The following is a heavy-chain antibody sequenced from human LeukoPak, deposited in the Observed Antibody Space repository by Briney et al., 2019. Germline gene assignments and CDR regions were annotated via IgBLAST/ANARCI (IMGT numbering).Heavy chain of an antibody. Sequence: EASVKVSCKASGYTFTSYGISWVRQAPGQGPEWMGWISAYNGNTNYAQKLQGRVTMTTDTSTSTAYMELRSLRSDDTAIYYCARMEYSSGWTDYYYYGMDVWGQGTTVTVSS. J-gene: IGHJ6*02. CDR2: ISAYNGNT. V-gene: IGHV1-18*01. CDR1: GYTFTSYG. D-gene: IGHD6-19*01. CDR3: ARMEYSSGWTDYYYYGMDV.